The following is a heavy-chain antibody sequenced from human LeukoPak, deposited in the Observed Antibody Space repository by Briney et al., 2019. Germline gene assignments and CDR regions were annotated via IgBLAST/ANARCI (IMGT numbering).Heavy chain of an antibody. J-gene: IGHJ4*02. CDR3: ARDKSGTTQGDSDY. V-gene: IGHV1-46*01. CDR2: IDPSGGST. CDR1: GYTFTRYY. Sequence: GASVTVSCKASGYTFTRYYMHWVRQAPGQGLEWMGIIDPSGGSTSYAQKFQGRVTMTRDTSTSTVYMDLSSLRSEDTAVYYCARDKSGTTQGDSDYWGQGALVTVSS. D-gene: IGHD1-1*01.